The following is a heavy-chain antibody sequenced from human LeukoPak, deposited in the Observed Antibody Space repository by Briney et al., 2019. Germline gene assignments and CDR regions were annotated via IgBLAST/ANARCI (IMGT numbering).Heavy chain of an antibody. D-gene: IGHD3-9*01. Sequence: ASVKVSCKASGYTFTGYYMHWVRQAPGQGLEWMGWINPNSGGTNYAQKFQGRVTMTRDTTISTAYMELSRLRSDDTAVYYCARVWYYDILTGYRGNDAFDIWGQGTMVTVSS. CDR1: GYTFTGYY. V-gene: IGHV1-2*02. J-gene: IGHJ3*02. CDR2: INPNSGGT. CDR3: ARVWYYDILTGYRGNDAFDI.